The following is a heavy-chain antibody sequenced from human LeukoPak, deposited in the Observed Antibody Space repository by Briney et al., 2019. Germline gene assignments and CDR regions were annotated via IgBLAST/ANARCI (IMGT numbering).Heavy chain of an antibody. CDR1: GLTFNKSW. CDR3: AKVSSSCPDCSFDS. D-gene: IGHD6-13*01. V-gene: IGHV3-74*01. Sequence: PGGSLRLSCAASGLTFNKSWMHWVRQGPGKGLEWVSRINNDGSGTSYAGSVKGRFTISRDNAKNTLYLQMNSLRADDTAVYYCAKVSSSCPDCSFDSWGQGTLVTVSS. J-gene: IGHJ4*02. CDR2: INNDGSGT.